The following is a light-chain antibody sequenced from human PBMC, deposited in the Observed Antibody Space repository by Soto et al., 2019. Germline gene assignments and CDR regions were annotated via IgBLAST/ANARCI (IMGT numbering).Light chain of an antibody. V-gene: IGKV1-9*01. J-gene: IGKJ1*01. CDR2: AGT. CDR3: QHYNSYPEA. CDR1: QDINSY. Sequence: IQLTQSPSSLSASVGDRVTITCGASQDINSYLAWYQQKPGKAPNLLIYAGTSLQSGVPSRLSGSGYGTELTITISSMQTDDFETYYCQHYNSYPEAFGHGTKVDIK.